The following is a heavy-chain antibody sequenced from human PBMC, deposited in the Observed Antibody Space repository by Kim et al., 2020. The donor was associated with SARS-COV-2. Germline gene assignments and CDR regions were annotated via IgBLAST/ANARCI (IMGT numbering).Heavy chain of an antibody. Sequence: SETLSLTCTVSGGSISSYYWSWIRQPPGKGLEWIGYIYYSGSTNYNPSLKSRVTISVDTSKNQFSLKLSSVTDADTAVYYCARTVYDSSGYSDYWGQGTLVTVSS. D-gene: IGHD3-22*01. V-gene: IGHV4-59*08. CDR2: IYYSGST. CDR1: GGSISSYY. J-gene: IGHJ4*02. CDR3: ARTVYDSSGYSDY.